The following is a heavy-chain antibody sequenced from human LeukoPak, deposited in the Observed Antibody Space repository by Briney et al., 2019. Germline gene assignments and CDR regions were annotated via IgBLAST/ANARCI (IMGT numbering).Heavy chain of an antibody. CDR2: IYYSGST. Sequence: SETLSLTCTVSGGSVSSGSYYWSWIRQPPGKGLEWIVYIYYSGSTYYNPSLKSRVTISVDTSKNQFSLKLSSVTAADTAVYYCARDFGTYYDFWSGYFPDAFDIWGQGTMVTVSS. V-gene: IGHV4-30-4*01. J-gene: IGHJ3*02. D-gene: IGHD3-3*01. CDR3: ARDFGTYYDFWSGYFPDAFDI. CDR1: GGSVSSGSYY.